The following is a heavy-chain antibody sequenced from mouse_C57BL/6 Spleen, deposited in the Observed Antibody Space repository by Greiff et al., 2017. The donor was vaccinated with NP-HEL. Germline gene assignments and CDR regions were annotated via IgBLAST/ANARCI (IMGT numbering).Heavy chain of an antibody. CDR2: IWTGGGT. J-gene: IGHJ4*01. CDR1: GFSFTSYA. Sequence: QVQLKESGPGLVAPSQSLSISCTVSGFSFTSYAISWVRQPPGKGLEWLGVIWTGGGTNYNSALKSRLSIRKDNSKSQVYLKMSSLQTDDTASYYCARERRDYAMDYWGQGTSVTVSS. CDR3: ARERRDYAMDY. V-gene: IGHV2-9-1*01.